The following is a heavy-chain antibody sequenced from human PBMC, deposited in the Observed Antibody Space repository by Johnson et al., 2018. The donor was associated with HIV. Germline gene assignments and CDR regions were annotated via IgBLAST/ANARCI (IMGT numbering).Heavy chain of an antibody. D-gene: IGHD2/OR15-2a*01. CDR3: TAQDPYFYAFDI. CDR2: IRYDGSNK. Sequence: QVQLVESGGGVVQPGGSLRLSCAASGFTFSSYGMHWVRQAPGKGLEWVAFIRYDGSNKYYADSVKGRFTISRDNAKNSLSLHMTSLKTEDTAVYYCTAQDPYFYAFDIWGQGTMVTVSS. J-gene: IGHJ3*02. CDR1: GFTFSSYG. V-gene: IGHV3-30*02.